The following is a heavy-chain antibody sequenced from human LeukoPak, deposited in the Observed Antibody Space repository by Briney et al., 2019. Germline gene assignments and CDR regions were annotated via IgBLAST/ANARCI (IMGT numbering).Heavy chain of an antibody. J-gene: IGHJ4*02. D-gene: IGHD1-26*01. Sequence: GGSLRLSCAASGFTLSAYSMNWVRQAPGKGLEWVASIDSTSDYICYADSVKGRFTISRDNAKKSLYLQMNSLRAEDAAVYYCARDKFYAGAKNTADYWGQGTLVTVSS. CDR1: GFTLSAYS. V-gene: IGHV3-21*01. CDR2: IDSTSDYI. CDR3: ARDKFYAGAKNTADY.